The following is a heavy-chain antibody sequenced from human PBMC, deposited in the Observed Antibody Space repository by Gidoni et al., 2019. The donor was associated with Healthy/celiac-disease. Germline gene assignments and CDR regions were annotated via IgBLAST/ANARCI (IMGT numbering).Heavy chain of an antibody. Sequence: EVQLVESGGGLVQPGGSLRLSCAASGVNFSSYWMSWVRQAPGQGPEWVANIKQDGSEKYYVDSVKGRFTISRDNAKNSLYLQMNSLRAEDTAVYYCARVSVVVVAAYFDYWGQGTLVTVPS. J-gene: IGHJ4*02. CDR2: IKQDGSEK. CDR3: ARVSVVVVAAYFDY. D-gene: IGHD2-15*01. V-gene: IGHV3-7*01. CDR1: GVNFSSYW.